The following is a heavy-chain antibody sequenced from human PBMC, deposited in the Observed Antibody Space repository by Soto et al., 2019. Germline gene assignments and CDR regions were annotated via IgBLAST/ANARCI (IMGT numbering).Heavy chain of an antibody. CDR3: ARAPDCGEGSCYRHFDL. CDR1: AFKFSDYY. J-gene: IGHJ4*02. Sequence: GSLRLSCVASAFKFSDYYMSWVRQAPGKGLEWVSYISGSGDVIYYADSVKGRFTISRDNDKKSVHLQMDTLRAEDTALYYCARAPDCGEGSCYRHFDLWGQGTRVTVSS. D-gene: IGHD2-15*01. V-gene: IGHV3-11*01. CDR2: ISGSGDVI.